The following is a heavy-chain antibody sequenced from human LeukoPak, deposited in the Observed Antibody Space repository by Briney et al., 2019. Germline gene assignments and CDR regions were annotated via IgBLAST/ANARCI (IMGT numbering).Heavy chain of an antibody. D-gene: IGHD5-12*01. CDR2: ISAYNGNT. Sequence: ASVKVSCKASGYTFTSYGISWVRQAPGQGLEWMGWISAYNGNTNYAQELQGRVTMTTDTSTSTAYMELRSLRSDDTAAYYCARYLRSDSGYDPNWFDPWGQGTLVTVSS. J-gene: IGHJ5*02. V-gene: IGHV1-18*01. CDR3: ARYLRSDSGYDPNWFDP. CDR1: GYTFTSYG.